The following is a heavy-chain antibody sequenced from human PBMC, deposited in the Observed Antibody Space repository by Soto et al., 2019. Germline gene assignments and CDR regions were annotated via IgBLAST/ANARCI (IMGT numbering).Heavy chain of an antibody. CDR2: ISYDGSVE. D-gene: IGHD1-26*01. Sequence: PGGSLRLSCAASGFTFSSYAMHWFRQAPGKGLECVAVISYDGSVEYYADSVKGRFTISRDNSKSTLYLQMNSLRAEDTAVYYCARDILGVTHQRYYYYGMDVWGQGTTVTVSS. CDR1: GFTFSSYA. CDR3: ARDILGVTHQRYYYYGMDV. J-gene: IGHJ6*02. V-gene: IGHV3-30*03.